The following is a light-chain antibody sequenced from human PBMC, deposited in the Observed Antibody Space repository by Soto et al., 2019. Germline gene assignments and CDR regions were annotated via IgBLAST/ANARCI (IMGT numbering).Light chain of an antibody. J-gene: IGLJ1*01. V-gene: IGLV3-1*01. CDR2: QDK. CDR3: QAWGTNSYV. Sequence: SYELTQAPSMSVSPGQTARISCSGDRLGDKSTSWYQQRPGQSPVLVIFQDKKRPSGIPERFSGSKSGDTATLTISGTQVMDEADYFCQAWGTNSYVFGTGTKVTVL. CDR1: RLGDKS.